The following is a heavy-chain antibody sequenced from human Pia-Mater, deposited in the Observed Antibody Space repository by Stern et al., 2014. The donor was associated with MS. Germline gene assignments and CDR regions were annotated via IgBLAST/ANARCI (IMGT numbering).Heavy chain of an antibody. CDR1: GFTFSTYW. CDR2: INTDATRT. Sequence: EVQLVESGGGLVQRWGSLRLSCAASGFTFSTYWMHWVRQVPGKGLVWVARINTDATRTSYADSVKCRFTISRDNAKNTLYLQMDSLRADDTAIYYCARDRQWEVSGPSDYWGPGTLVTVSS. D-gene: IGHD1-26*01. CDR3: ARDRQWEVSGPSDY. J-gene: IGHJ4*02. V-gene: IGHV3-74*01.